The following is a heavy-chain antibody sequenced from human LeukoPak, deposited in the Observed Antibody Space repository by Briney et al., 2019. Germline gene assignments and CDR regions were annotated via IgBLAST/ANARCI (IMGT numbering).Heavy chain of an antibody. D-gene: IGHD1-20*01. CDR2: IYVDGST. CDR3: PRITAYDDS. Sequence: GGSLRLSCAASGFTVSSNYMNWVRQAPGKGLEWVSGIYVDGSTYADSVKGRFTISRDNSRSTLYLQMNSLRAEDTAVYYCPRITAYDDSWGQGTLVTVPS. J-gene: IGHJ5*01. CDR1: GFTVSSNY. V-gene: IGHV3-53*01.